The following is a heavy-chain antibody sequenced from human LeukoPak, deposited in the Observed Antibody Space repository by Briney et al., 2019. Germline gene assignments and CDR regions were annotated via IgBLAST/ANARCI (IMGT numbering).Heavy chain of an antibody. J-gene: IGHJ4*02. V-gene: IGHV3-9*01. CDR1: GFTFDDYA. CDR2: ISWNSGSI. CDR3: ASLTGRGATNSGNDY. D-gene: IGHD1-26*01. Sequence: PGRSLRLSCAASGFTFDDYAMHWVRQAPGKGLEWVSGISWNSGSIGYADSVKGRFTISRDNAKNSLYLQMNSLRAKDTAVYYCASLTGRGATNSGNDYWGQGTLVTVSS.